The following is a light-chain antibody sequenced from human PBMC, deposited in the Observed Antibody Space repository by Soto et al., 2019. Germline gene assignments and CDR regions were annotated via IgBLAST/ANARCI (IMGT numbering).Light chain of an antibody. J-gene: IGKJ5*01. V-gene: IGKV3-11*01. Sequence: EIVLTQSPATLSLSPGERATLSCRASQSVSRYLAWYQQKPGQAPRLLIYDASNRATGIPARFSGSGSGTDFTLTIGSLEPEDFAVYYCQQRSSWPITFGQGTRLEIK. CDR3: QQRSSWPIT. CDR1: QSVSRY. CDR2: DAS.